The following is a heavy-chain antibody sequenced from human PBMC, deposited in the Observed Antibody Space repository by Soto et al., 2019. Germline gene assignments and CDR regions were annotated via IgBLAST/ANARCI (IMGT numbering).Heavy chain of an antibody. CDR1: GGSIRSYY. J-gene: IGHJ4*02. V-gene: IGHV4-59*01. CDR3: ARGYMVRGPTQFDY. D-gene: IGHD3-10*01. CDR2: VYYSGSA. Sequence: PSETLSLTCNVSGGSIRSYYWNWIRQPPGKTLEWIGDVYYSGSANYNPSLKSRVTISVDMSRNQFSLKLNSVTAADTAVYYCARGYMVRGPTQFDYWGQGTLVTVSS.